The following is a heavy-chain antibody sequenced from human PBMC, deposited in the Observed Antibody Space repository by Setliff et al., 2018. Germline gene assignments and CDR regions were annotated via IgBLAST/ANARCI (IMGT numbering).Heavy chain of an antibody. D-gene: IGHD3-9*01. V-gene: IGHV4-39*01. CDR2: VYSSGSP. J-gene: IGHJ4*02. Sequence: SETLSLTCNVSGASISGSAYYWGWIRQPPGKGLEWIGSVYSSGSPYYNPSLKSRVTISMDTSKNQFSLKLSSVTAADTAVYYCARNNFDWPPRSGFDYWGQGTLVTVSS. CDR3: ARNNFDWPPRSGFDY. CDR1: GASISGSAYY.